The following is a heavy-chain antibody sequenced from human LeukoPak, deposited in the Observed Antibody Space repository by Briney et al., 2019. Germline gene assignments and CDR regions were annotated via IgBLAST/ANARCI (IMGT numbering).Heavy chain of an antibody. Sequence: GASVKVSCKASGYSLTSFDSNWVRQGSGQGLEWMGWMNPKRGNTGYAPRFQGRVTITRDTSINTAFMELSSLRPDDTAIYYCARGGSSSSYYNNYGMDVWGQGTTITVSS. CDR1: GYSLTSFD. V-gene: IGHV1-8*01. CDR2: MNPKRGNT. J-gene: IGHJ6*02. CDR3: ARGGSSSSYYNNYGMDV. D-gene: IGHD6-13*01.